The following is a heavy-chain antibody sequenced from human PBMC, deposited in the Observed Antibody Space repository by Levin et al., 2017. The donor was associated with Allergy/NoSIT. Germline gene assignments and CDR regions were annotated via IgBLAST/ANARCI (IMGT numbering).Heavy chain of an antibody. Sequence: LSLTCAASGFTFSDHYMDWVRQAPGKGLEWVGRVRKKVNGYTTEYAESVRGRFTISRDDSKNQLFLQMNGLKSEDTAMYYCFRVESSIHYGLDVWGQGTTVTVSS. J-gene: IGHJ6*02. CDR3: FRVESSIHYGLDV. CDR2: VRKKVNGYTT. CDR1: GFTFSDHY. D-gene: IGHD3-3*01. V-gene: IGHV3-72*01.